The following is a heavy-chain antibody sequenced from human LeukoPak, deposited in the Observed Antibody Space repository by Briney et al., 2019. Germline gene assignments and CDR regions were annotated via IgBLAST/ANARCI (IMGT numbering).Heavy chain of an antibody. V-gene: IGHV4-34*01. J-gene: IGHJ4*02. CDR2: INHSGST. CDR3: ARGLANRSVAGSDRY. CDR1: GGSFSGYY. Sequence: SETLSLTCAVYGGSFSGYYWSWIRQPPGKGLEWIGEINHSGSTNYTPSLKSRVTISVDTSKNQFSLKLSSVTAADTGVYYCARGLANRSVAGSDRYWGQGTLVTVSS. D-gene: IGHD6-19*01.